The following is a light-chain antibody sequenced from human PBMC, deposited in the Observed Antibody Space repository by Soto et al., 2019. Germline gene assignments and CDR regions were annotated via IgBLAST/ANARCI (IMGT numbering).Light chain of an antibody. CDR1: SSDVGSYNR. CDR2: DVT. CDR3: NSFTTSSTYV. V-gene: IGLV2-18*02. J-gene: IGLJ1*01. Sequence: QSALTQPPSVSGSPGQSVAISCTGTSSDVGSYNRVAWYQQPPGTAPKLIIYDVTNRPSGVPDRFSGSKSGNTASLTISGLQAEDGADYYCNSFTTSSTYVFGTGTKVTVL.